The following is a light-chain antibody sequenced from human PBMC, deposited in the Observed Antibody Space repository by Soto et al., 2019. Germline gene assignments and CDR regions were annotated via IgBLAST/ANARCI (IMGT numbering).Light chain of an antibody. V-gene: IGLV1-51*02. J-gene: IGLJ3*02. CDR2: EDD. CDR1: SSNIRNNY. Sequence: QSVLTQPPSVSAAPGQKVTISCSGSSSNIRNNYVSWYQEVPGTAPKLLIYEDDKRPSGIPDRFSGSKSATSATLGVTGLQTGDEAAYYCGTWDRSLRVMVFGGGTKLTVL. CDR3: GTWDRSLRVMV.